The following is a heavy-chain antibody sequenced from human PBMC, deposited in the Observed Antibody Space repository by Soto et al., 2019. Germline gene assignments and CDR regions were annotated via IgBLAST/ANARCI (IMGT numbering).Heavy chain of an antibody. CDR1: GYTFTSYD. D-gene: IGHD3-3*01. V-gene: IGHV1-8*01. CDR3: ARFGRITIFGVVASYYYGMDV. Sequence: ASVKVSCKASGYTFTSYDINWVRQATGQGLEWMGWMNPNSGNTGYAQKFQGRVTMTRNTSISTAYMELSSLRSEDTAVYYCARFGRITIFGVVASYYYGMDVWGQGTTVTVSS. J-gene: IGHJ6*02. CDR2: MNPNSGNT.